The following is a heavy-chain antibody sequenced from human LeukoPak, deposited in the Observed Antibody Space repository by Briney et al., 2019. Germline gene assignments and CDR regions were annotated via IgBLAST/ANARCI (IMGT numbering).Heavy chain of an antibody. CDR1: GGSISSGDYY. D-gene: IGHD3-22*01. Sequence: SQTLSLTCTVSGGSISSGDYYWSWIRQPPGKGLEWIGYIYYSGSTYYNPSLKSRVTISVDTSKNQLSLKLSSVTAADTAVYYCARDPSGYDSSGPAVEERRYFDYWGQGTLVTVSS. CDR3: ARDPSGYDSSGPAVEERRYFDY. J-gene: IGHJ4*02. V-gene: IGHV4-30-4*01. CDR2: IYYSGST.